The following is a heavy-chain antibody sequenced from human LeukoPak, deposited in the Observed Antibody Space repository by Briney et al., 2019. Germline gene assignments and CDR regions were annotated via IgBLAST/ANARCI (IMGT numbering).Heavy chain of an antibody. D-gene: IGHD3-16*01. Sequence: SETLSLTCTVSGGSISSYYWSWIRQPAGKGLEWIGRIYTSGSTNYNPSLKSRVTMSVDTSKNQFSLKLSSVTAADTAVYYCARDFTTYTDYYYGMDVWGQGTTVTVSS. CDR2: IYTSGST. CDR3: ARDFTTYTDYYYGMDV. J-gene: IGHJ6*02. CDR1: GGSISSYY. V-gene: IGHV4-4*07.